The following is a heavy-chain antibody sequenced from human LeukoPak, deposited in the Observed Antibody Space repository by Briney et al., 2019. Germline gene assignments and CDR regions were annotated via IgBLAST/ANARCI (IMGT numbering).Heavy chain of an antibody. CDR1: GGSISSYY. Sequence: SETLSLTCTVSGGSISSYYWSWIRQAAGKGLEWTGRIYTSGSTNYNPSLKSRVTMSVDTSKNQFSLKLSSVTAADTAVYYCARGPRFWSGYHTEYYYYYMDVWGKGTTVTVTS. V-gene: IGHV4-4*07. D-gene: IGHD3-3*01. J-gene: IGHJ6*03. CDR3: ARGPRFWSGYHTEYYYYYMDV. CDR2: IYTSGST.